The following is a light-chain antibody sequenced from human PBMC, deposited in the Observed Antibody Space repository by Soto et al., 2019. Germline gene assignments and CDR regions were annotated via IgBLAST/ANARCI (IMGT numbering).Light chain of an antibody. CDR3: QQYCSSPT. J-gene: IGKJ1*01. CDR2: GAS. CDR1: QSVGSTQ. V-gene: IGKV3-20*01. Sequence: EILLTQSPGTLSLSPGERAAVSCRASQSVGSTQLAWYQQKPDQAPRLLIYGASNSATEIPDRFSGSVSGTDFTLTISRLEPEDLAVYDCQQYCSSPTFGHGTKVVI.